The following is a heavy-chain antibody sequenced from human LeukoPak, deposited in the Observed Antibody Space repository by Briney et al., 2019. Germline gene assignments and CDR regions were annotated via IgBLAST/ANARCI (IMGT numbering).Heavy chain of an antibody. Sequence: SQTLSLTCTVSGGSISSGGYYWSWIRQPPGKGLEWIGYIYHSGSTYYNPSLKSRVTISVDRSKNQFSLKLSSVTAADTAVYYCARVPWSGPYYFDYWGQGTLVTVSS. CDR2: IYHSGST. J-gene: IGHJ4*02. D-gene: IGHD3-3*01. CDR3: ARVPWSGPYYFDY. V-gene: IGHV4-30-2*01. CDR1: GGSISSGGYY.